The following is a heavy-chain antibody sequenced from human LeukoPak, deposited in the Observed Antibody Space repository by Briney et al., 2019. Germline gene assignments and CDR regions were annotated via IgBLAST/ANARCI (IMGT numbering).Heavy chain of an antibody. Sequence: GGSLRLSCVGSGFTFSSYAMAWVRQAPGMGLEWVSTIGSANSTYYAESVKGRFTISRDSSQSTVYLQMNSLRADDTAVYFCAKTWRGAEEDHWGQGTLVTVSS. CDR2: IGSANST. J-gene: IGHJ4*02. V-gene: IGHV3-23*01. CDR1: GFTFSSYA. CDR3: AKTWRGAEEDH. D-gene: IGHD1-26*01.